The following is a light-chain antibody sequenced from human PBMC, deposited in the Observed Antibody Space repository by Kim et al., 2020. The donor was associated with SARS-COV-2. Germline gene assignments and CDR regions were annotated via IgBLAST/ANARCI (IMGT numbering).Light chain of an antibody. V-gene: IGLV10-54*01. Sequence: QTATLTCTGNNNDVGNQGAAWRQQHQGHPPKLLSYSNNNRPSGISERLSASRSGNTASLTITGLQPEDEADYYCSAWDSSLSAWVFGGGTKLTVL. CDR1: NNDVGNQG. J-gene: IGLJ3*02. CDR2: SNN. CDR3: SAWDSSLSAWV.